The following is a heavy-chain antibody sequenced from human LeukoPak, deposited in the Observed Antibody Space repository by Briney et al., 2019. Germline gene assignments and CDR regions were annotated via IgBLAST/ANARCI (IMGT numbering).Heavy chain of an antibody. D-gene: IGHD2-2*01. Sequence: PGGSLRLSCAASGFTFSSYAMSWVRQAPGKGLEWVSAISGSGGSTYYADSVKGRFTISRDNSKNTLYLQMNSLRAEDTAVYYCARDYCSSTSCPIGAIGFDYWGQGTLVTASS. CDR3: ARDYCSSTSCPIGAIGFDY. CDR1: GFTFSSYA. V-gene: IGHV3-23*01. J-gene: IGHJ4*02. CDR2: ISGSGGST.